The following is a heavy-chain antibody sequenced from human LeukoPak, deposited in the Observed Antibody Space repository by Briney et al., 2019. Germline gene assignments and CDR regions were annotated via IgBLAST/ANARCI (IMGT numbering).Heavy chain of an antibody. CDR2: ITPGGHT. D-gene: IGHD1-7*01. CDR3: ARGTSGTTTFDF. CDR1: GFTFSSYA. J-gene: IGHJ4*02. V-gene: IGHV3-66*01. Sequence: GGSLRLSCAASGFTFSSYAMNWVRQAPGKGPEWVSFITPGGHTDYTESVKGRFTIYRDNVRNTLSLQMNSLRVEDTAVYYCARGTSGTTTFDFWGPGTLVTVSS.